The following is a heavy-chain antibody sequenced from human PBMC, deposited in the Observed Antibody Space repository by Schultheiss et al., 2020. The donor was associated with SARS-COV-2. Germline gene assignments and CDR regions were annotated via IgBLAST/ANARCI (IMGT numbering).Heavy chain of an antibody. CDR3: ARVYMAPDY. D-gene: IGHD3-10*01. CDR2: INPNSGDT. V-gene: IGHV1-2*02. CDR1: GYTFTAYY. J-gene: IGHJ4*02. Sequence: ASVKVSCKASGYTFTAYYIHLVRQAPGQGLEWMGWINPNSGDTKYSQKFQGRVTMTRDTSITTSYMELSRLRSDDTAVYYCARVYMAPDYWGQGTLVTVSS.